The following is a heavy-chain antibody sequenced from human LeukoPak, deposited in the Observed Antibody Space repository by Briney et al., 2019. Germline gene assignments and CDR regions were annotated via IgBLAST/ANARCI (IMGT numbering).Heavy chain of an antibody. J-gene: IGHJ4*02. CDR3: ARGVEPLAANTLAY. V-gene: IGHV3-53*01. D-gene: IGHD1-14*01. CDR1: GFTFSDYS. Sequence: GGSLRLSCATSGFTFSDYSMNWVRQAPGKGLEWVSVLYSDGNTKYADSVQGRFTISRDNSKNTLYLEMNSLSPDDTAVYYCARGVEPLAANTLAYWGQGTLVTVSS. CDR2: LYSDGNT.